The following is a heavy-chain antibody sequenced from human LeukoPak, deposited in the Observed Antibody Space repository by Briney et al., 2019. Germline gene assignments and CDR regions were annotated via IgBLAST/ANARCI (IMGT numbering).Heavy chain of an antibody. V-gene: IGHV4-59*11. D-gene: IGHD2-2*01. CDR2: IYYSGST. CDR1: GGSISSHY. J-gene: IGHJ6*03. Sequence: SETLSLTCTVSGGSISSHYWSWIRQPPGKGLEWIGYIYYSGSTNYNPSLKSRVTMSVDTSKNQFSLKLTSVTAADTAVYYCGRSFRTADIHYYMDVWGKGTTVTVSS. CDR3: GRSFRTADIHYYMDV.